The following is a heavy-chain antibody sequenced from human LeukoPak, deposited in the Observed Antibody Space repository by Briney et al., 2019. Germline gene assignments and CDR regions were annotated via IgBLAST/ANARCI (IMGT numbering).Heavy chain of an antibody. J-gene: IGHJ6*02. D-gene: IGHD6-13*01. CDR2: MNPNSGNT. Sequence: ASVKVSCKASGYTFTSYDINWVRQATGQGLEWMGWMNPNSGNTGYAQKFQGRVTMTRYTSISTAYMELSSLRSEDTAVYYCARSDRIAAAGMFYYYGMDVWGQGTTVTVSS. V-gene: IGHV1-8*01. CDR1: GYTFTSYD. CDR3: ARSDRIAAAGMFYYYGMDV.